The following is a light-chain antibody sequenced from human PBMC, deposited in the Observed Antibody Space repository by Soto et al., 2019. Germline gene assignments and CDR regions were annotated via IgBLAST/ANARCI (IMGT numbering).Light chain of an antibody. J-gene: IGLJ1*01. Sequence: QSALTQPPSASGSPGQSVTISCTGTNSDVGGYNFVSSYQQHPGKAPKLIIYEVTKRPSGVPDRFSGSKSGKTASLTVSGLQAEDEADYYCSSYAGSNNRYVFGTGTKVTVL. CDR2: EVT. CDR1: NSDVGGYNF. CDR3: SSYAGSNNRYV. V-gene: IGLV2-8*01.